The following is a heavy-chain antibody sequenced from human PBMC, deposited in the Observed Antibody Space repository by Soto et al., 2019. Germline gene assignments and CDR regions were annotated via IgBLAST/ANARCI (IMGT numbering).Heavy chain of an antibody. Sequence: GGSLRLSCAASGFTFSSYGMHWVRQAPGKGLEWVAVISYDGSNKYYADSVKGRFTISRDNSKNTLYLQMNSLRAEDTAVYYCAKRGGEYYDFWSGHSDYWGQGTLVTVSS. J-gene: IGHJ4*02. CDR2: ISYDGSNK. CDR3: AKRGGEYYDFWSGHSDY. D-gene: IGHD3-3*01. CDR1: GFTFSSYG. V-gene: IGHV3-30*18.